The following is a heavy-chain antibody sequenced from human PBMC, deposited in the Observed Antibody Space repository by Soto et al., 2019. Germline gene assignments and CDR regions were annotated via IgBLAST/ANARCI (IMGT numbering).Heavy chain of an antibody. V-gene: IGHV4-59*01. CDR1: GGSISSYY. CDR3: ARDLKKNFRDGKCNWFHP. CDR2: IYYSGT. D-gene: IGHD1-26*01. Sequence: SETLSLTCSVSGGSISSYYWSWIRQPPGKGLEWIAYIYYSGTNYNPSLKSRVTISFDASKNEISLQVRSATAADAAVYYCARDLKKNFRDGKCNWFHPWGQGTLFTLSS. J-gene: IGHJ5*02.